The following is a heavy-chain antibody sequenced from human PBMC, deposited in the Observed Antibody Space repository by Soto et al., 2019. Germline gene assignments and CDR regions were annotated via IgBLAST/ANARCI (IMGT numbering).Heavy chain of an antibody. CDR1: GGSFKSGSYS. V-gene: IGHV4-61*01. CDR2: VYHTGRT. Sequence: PSETLSLTCTVSGGSFKSGSYSWSWIRQPPGKGLEWIGYVYHTGRTSYNPSLKSRFSISMDTSKNQFSLNLDSVTAADTAVYFCARDFAYFDSWGKGTLVTVSS. CDR3: ARDFAYFDS. D-gene: IGHD3-3*01. J-gene: IGHJ4*02.